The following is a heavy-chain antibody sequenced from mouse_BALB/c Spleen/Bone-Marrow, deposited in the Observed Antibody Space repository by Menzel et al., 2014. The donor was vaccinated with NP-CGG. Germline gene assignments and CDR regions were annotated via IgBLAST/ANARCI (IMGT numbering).Heavy chain of an antibody. Sequence: QVHVKQSGSVLVRPGASVKLSCKASGYTFTSSWMHWAKQRPGQGLEWIGVIHPNSGNTNYNEKFKGKATLTVDTSSSTAYVDLSSLTSEDSAVYHCARYWSGFAYWGQGTLVTVSA. CDR1: GYTFTSSW. V-gene: IGHV1S130*01. CDR3: ARYWSGFAY. CDR2: IHPNSGNT. D-gene: IGHD4-1*01. J-gene: IGHJ3*01.